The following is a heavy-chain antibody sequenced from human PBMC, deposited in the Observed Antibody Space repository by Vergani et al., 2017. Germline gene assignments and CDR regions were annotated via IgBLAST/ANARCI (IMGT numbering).Heavy chain of an antibody. Sequence: QVQLQESGPGLVKPSETLSLTCTVSGGSISSYYWSWIRQPPGKGLEWIGYIYYSGSTNYNPSLKSRVTISVDTSKNQFSLKLISVTAADTAVYYCAGSSYDFWSGISADYYHYMDVVGKGTTVTVSS. V-gene: IGHV4-59*01. J-gene: IGHJ6*03. D-gene: IGHD3-3*01. CDR2: IYYSGST. CDR1: GGSISSYY. CDR3: AGSSYDFWSGISADYYHYMDV.